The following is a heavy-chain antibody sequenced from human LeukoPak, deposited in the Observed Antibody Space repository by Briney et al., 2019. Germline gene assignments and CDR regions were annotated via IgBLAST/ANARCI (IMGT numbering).Heavy chain of an antibody. V-gene: IGHV1-69*05. J-gene: IGHJ6*03. CDR1: GGTFTSYA. Sequence: ASVKVSCKASGGTFTSYAISWVRQAPGQGLEWMGGIIPIFGTANYAQKFQGRVTITTDESTSTAYMELSSLRSEDTAVYYCARSAAAMVMDYYYYYMDVWGKGTTVTVSS. CDR3: ARSAAAMVMDYYYYYMDV. CDR2: IIPIFGTA. D-gene: IGHD2-2*01.